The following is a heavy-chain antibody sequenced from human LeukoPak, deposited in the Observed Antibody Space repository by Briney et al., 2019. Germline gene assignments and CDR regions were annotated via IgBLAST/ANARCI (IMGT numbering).Heavy chain of an antibody. V-gene: IGHV3-33*08. J-gene: IGHJ6*02. CDR2: IWYDGSNK. CDR1: GFTFSSYG. D-gene: IGHD4-23*01. Sequence: GGSLRLSCAASGFTFSSYGMHWVRQAPGKGLEWVAVIWYDGSNKYYADSVKGRFTISRDNSKNTLYLQMNSLRAEDTAVYYCARLMTTVVTNYYYYYGMDVWGQGTTVTVSS. CDR3: ARLMTTVVTNYYYYYGMDV.